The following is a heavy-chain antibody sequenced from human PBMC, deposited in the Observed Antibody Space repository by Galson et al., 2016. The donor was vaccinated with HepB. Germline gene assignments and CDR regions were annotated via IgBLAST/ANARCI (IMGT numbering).Heavy chain of an antibody. J-gene: IGHJ4*02. CDR1: GFTFRTYS. Sequence: SLRLSCAASGFTFRTYSMTWVRQAPGKGLDWVSSITSSSRDIYYADSLKGRFTVSRDNAKNSLYLQMNGLRAEDTAVYYCARDRSPYEPLGPDYWGQGTLVTVSP. V-gene: IGHV3-21*01. CDR3: ARDRSPYEPLGPDY. D-gene: IGHD3-16*01. CDR2: ITSSSRDI.